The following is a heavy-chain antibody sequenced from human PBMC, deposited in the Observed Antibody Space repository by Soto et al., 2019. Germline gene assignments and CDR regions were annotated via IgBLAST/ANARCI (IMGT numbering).Heavy chain of an antibody. CDR3: ARAPYSSSPGNWFDP. D-gene: IGHD6-6*01. J-gene: IGHJ5*02. V-gene: IGHV1-3*01. CDR1: GYTFTSYA. CDR2: INAGNGNT. Sequence: ASVKVSCKASGYTFTSYAMHWVRQAPGQRLEWMGWINAGNGNTKYSQKFQGRVTITRDTSASTAYMELSSPRSEDTAVYYCARAPYSSSPGNWFDPWGQGTLVTVSS.